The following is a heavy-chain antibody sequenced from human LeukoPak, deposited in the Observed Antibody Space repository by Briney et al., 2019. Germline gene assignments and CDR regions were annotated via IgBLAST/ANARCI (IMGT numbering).Heavy chain of an antibody. CDR1: GGSISSSSYY. V-gene: IGHV4-39*07. J-gene: IGHJ3*02. CDR2: IYYSGST. CDR3: ARDLRSYYDSSGYSYAFDI. Sequence: PSETLSLTCTVSGGSISSSSYYWGWIRQPPGKGLEWIGSIYYSGSTYYNPSLKSRVTISVDTSKNQFSLRLSSVTAADTAVYYCARDLRSYYDSSGYSYAFDIWGQGTMVTVSS. D-gene: IGHD3-22*01.